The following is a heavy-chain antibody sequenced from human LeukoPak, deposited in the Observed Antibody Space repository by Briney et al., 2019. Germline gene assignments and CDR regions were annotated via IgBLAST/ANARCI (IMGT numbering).Heavy chain of an antibody. CDR1: GSSVRTGSSY. CDR2: IYSGGST. J-gene: IGHJ5*02. Sequence: GGSLRLSCAASGSSVRTGSSYMYWVRQAPGKGLEWVPLIYSGGSTSYADSVKGRFTISSDNSKNTLYLEMSSLRTDDTAIYYCARDHDLWGQGILVTVSS. V-gene: IGHV3-53*01. CDR3: ARDHDL.